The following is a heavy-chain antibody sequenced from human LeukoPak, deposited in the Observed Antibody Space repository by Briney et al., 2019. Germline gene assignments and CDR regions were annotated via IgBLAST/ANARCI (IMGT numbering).Heavy chain of an antibody. CDR1: GGSFSGYY. CDR3: ARESPVAAHPA. V-gene: IGHV4-34*01. D-gene: IGHD6-13*01. Sequence: SETLSLTCAVYGGSFSGYYWSWIRQPPGKGLEWIGEINHSGSTNYNPSLKSRVTISVDTSKNQFSLKLSSVTAADTAVYYCARESPVAAHPAWGQGTLVTVSS. CDR2: INHSGST. J-gene: IGHJ4*02.